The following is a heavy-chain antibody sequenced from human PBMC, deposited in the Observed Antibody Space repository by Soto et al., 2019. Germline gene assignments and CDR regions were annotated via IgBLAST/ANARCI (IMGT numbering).Heavy chain of an antibody. Sequence: SETLSLTCAVYGGSFSGYYWSWIRQPPGKGLEWIGEINHSGSTNYNPSLKSRVTISVDTSKNQFSLKLSSVTAADTAVYYCASAVWFGELKDNYFDYWGQGTLVTVSS. CDR2: INHSGST. CDR3: ASAVWFGELKDNYFDY. CDR1: GGSFSGYY. V-gene: IGHV4-34*01. J-gene: IGHJ4*02. D-gene: IGHD3-10*01.